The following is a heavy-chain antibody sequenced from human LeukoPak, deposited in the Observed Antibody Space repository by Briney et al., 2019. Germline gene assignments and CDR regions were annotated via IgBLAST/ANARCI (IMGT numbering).Heavy chain of an antibody. Sequence: GGSLRLSCAASGCTFSSYAMSWVRQAPGKGLEWVSAISGSGDSTYYGDSVKGRFTISRDNSKNTLYLQMNSLRAEDTAVYYCAKTRPLDSSSWSHGDYWGQGTLVTVSS. CDR3: AKTRPLDSSSWSHGDY. CDR1: GCTFSSYA. V-gene: IGHV3-23*01. J-gene: IGHJ4*02. D-gene: IGHD6-13*01. CDR2: ISGSGDST.